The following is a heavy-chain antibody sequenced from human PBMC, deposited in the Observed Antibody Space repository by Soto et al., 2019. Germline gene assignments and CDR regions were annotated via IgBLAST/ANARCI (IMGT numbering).Heavy chain of an antibody. CDR1: GGSISSGGYY. CDR3: ARTGAYYYDSSGYYYSFFDY. D-gene: IGHD3-22*01. Sequence: SETLSLTCTVSGGSISSGGYYWSWIRQHPGKGLEWIGYIYYSGSTYYNPSLKSRVTISVDTSKNQFSLKLSSVTAADTAVYYCARTGAYYYDSSGYYYSFFDYWGQGTLVTVSS. CDR2: IYYSGST. J-gene: IGHJ4*02. V-gene: IGHV4-31*03.